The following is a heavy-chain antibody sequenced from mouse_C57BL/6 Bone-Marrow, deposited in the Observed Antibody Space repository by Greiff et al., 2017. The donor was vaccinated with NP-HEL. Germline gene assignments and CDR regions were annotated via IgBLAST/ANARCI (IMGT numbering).Heavy chain of an antibody. J-gene: IGHJ2*01. CDR2: IYPGDGDT. CDR1: GYAFSSYW. V-gene: IGHV1-80*01. Sequence: VQLQQSGAELVKPGASVKISCKASGYAFSSYWMNWVKQRPGKGLEWIGQIYPGDGDTNYNGKFKGKATLTADKSSSTAYMQLSSLTSEDSAVYFCARRHYGSSFDYRGQGTTLTVSS. D-gene: IGHD1-1*01. CDR3: ARRHYGSSFDY.